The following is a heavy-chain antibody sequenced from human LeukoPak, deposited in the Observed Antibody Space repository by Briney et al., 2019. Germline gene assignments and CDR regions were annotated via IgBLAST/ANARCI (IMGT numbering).Heavy chain of an antibody. CDR1: GGSISSYY. J-gene: IGHJ1*01. CDR3: ARVRGDFEPD. V-gene: IGHV4-59*01. Sequence: SETLSLTCSVSGGSISSYYWTWIRQPPGKGLEWIGYRYYSGSTTYNPSLKSRVTISVDTSKSQFSLKLISVTAADTAMYYCARVRGDFEPDWGQGTLVTVSS. D-gene: IGHD3-16*01. CDR2: RYYSGST.